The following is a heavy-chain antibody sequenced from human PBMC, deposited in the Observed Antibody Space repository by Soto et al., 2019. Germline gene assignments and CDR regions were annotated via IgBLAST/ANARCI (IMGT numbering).Heavy chain of an antibody. V-gene: IGHV4-31*03. CDR3: ARAGLGSAKYYFDY. Sequence: SETLSLTCTVSGGSISSGGYYWSWIRQHPGKGLEWIGYIYYSGSTYYNPSLKSRVTISVDTSKNQFSLKLSSVTAADTAVYYCARAGLGSAKYYFDYWGQGTLVTVSS. CDR1: GGSISSGGYY. CDR2: IYYSGST. D-gene: IGHD6-25*01. J-gene: IGHJ4*02.